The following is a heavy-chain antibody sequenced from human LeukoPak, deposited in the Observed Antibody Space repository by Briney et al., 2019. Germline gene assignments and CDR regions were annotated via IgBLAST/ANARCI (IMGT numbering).Heavy chain of an antibody. D-gene: IGHD2-21*02. Sequence: ASVKVSCKASGYTFTSYYMHWVRQAPGQGLEWMGIINPSGGSTSYAQKFQGRVTMTRDTSTSTVYMELSNLRSEDTAVYYCARGNIVVVTAMGAFDIWGQGTMVTVSS. J-gene: IGHJ3*02. CDR3: ARGNIVVVTAMGAFDI. CDR2: INPSGGST. CDR1: GYTFTSYY. V-gene: IGHV1-46*01.